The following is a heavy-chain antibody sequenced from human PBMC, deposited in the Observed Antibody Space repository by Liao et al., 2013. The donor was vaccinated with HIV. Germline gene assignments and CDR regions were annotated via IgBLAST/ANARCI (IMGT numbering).Heavy chain of an antibody. CDR3: ARDLGAATGIDY. D-gene: IGHD6-13*01. CDR1: GASVGRSSYY. V-gene: IGHV4-61*02. Sequence: VQLQESGPGLVQPSQTLSLTCTVSGASVGRSSYYWTWIRQPAGKGREWIGHIHTTGSSNYNPSLKSRVTMSVDTSKNQFSLKLSSVTAADTAVYYCARDLGAATGIDYWGQGTLVTVSS. J-gene: IGHJ4*02. CDR2: IHTTGSS.